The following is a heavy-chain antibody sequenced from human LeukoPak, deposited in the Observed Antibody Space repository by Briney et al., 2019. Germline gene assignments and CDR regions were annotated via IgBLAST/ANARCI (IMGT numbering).Heavy chain of an antibody. D-gene: IGHD5-24*01. CDR3: AKASGYQLPPPDY. J-gene: IGHJ4*02. Sequence: GGSLRLSCAASGFTFRNYGMGWVRQAPGKGLEWVSVISVSGGTTYYADSVKGRFTISRDNSKNTLYLQMNSLRAEDTAVYSCAKASGYQLPPPDYWGQGTLVTVSS. CDR2: ISVSGGTT. V-gene: IGHV3-23*01. CDR1: GFTFRNYG.